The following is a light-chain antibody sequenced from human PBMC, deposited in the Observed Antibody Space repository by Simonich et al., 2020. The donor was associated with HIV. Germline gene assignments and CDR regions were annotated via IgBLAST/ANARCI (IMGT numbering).Light chain of an antibody. CDR3: QQYYSYPPT. CDR1: QGISSY. Sequence: AIRMTQSPFSLSASPGDRVTITCRASQGISSYLAWYQQKPGKAPKLLIYAASTLQRGVPSRVSGSGSGTDFTLTISCLQSEDFATYYCQQYYSYPPTFGGGTKVEIK. J-gene: IGKJ4*01. CDR2: AAS. V-gene: IGKV1-8*01.